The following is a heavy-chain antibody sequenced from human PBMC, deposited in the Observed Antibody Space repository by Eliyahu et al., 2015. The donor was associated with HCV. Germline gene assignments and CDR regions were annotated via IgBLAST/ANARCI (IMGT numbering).Heavy chain of an antibody. Sequence: EVQLVESGGGLVQPGGSLRLSCAASGFTFTSYSMNWVRQAPGMGLEWVSYITAGSDTIYYADSVKGRFTISRDNAKNSLYLQMNSPRDEDTAVYYCAIDGGHSFDYWGQGTLVTVSS. CDR1: GFTFTSYS. V-gene: IGHV3-48*02. CDR2: ITAGSDTI. CDR3: AIDGGHSFDY. J-gene: IGHJ4*02. D-gene: IGHD4-23*01.